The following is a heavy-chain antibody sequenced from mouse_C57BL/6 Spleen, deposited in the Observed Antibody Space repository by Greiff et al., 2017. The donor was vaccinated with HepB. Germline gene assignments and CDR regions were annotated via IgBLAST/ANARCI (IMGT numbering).Heavy chain of an antibody. V-gene: IGHV1-59*01. Sequence: QVQLQQPGAELVRPGTSVKLSCKASGYTFTSYWMHWVKQRPGQGLEWIGVIDPSDSYTNYNQKFKGKATLTVDTSSSTAYMQLSSLTSEDSAVYYCAPLYYYGSSYPAWFAYWGQGTLVTVSA. J-gene: IGHJ3*01. CDR1: GYTFTSYW. CDR3: APLYYYGSSYPAWFAY. D-gene: IGHD1-1*01. CDR2: IDPSDSYT.